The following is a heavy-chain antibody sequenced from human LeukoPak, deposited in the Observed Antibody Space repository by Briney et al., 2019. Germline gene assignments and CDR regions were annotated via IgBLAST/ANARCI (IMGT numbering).Heavy chain of an antibody. CDR2: INHSGRT. J-gene: IGHJ4*02. V-gene: IGHV4-34*01. Sequence: PSETLSLTCAVYGGSFSGYYWTWIRQPPGKGLEWIGEINHSGRTNYNPSLKSRVTISEDTSKNQFSLKLSSVTAADTAVYYCARGGYNFYAYFDYWGQGTLVTVSS. CDR3: ARGGYNFYAYFDY. CDR1: GGSFSGYY. D-gene: IGHD5-24*01.